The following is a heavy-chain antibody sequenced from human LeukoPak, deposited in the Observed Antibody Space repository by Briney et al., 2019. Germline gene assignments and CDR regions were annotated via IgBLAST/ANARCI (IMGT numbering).Heavy chain of an antibody. CDR1: GYNFNNYG. CDR2: ISGYNGNT. Sequence: RASVKVSCKASGYNFNNYGISWVRQAPGQGLEWMGWISGYNGNTKSAQKLQDRVTMTTDTSTNTAYMELRSLRSDDTAVYYCARDILGYTTSWYRFDYWGRGSQVTVSS. D-gene: IGHD6-13*01. J-gene: IGHJ4*02. CDR3: ARDILGYTTSWYRFDY. V-gene: IGHV1-18*01.